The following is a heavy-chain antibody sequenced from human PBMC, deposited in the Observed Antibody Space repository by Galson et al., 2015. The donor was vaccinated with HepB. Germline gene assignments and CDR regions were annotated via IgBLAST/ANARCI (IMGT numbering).Heavy chain of an antibody. D-gene: IGHD3-22*01. CDR1: GYTFTDYY. J-gene: IGHJ4*02. V-gene: IGHV1-69-2*01. CDR2: VDPEDGET. Sequence: VKVSCKVSGYTFTDYYMHWVQQAPGKGLEWMGLVDPEDGETIYAEKFQGRVTITADTSTDTAYMELSSLRSEDTAVYYCAAFQKYYYDSSGYSRDYWGQGTLVTVSS. CDR3: AAFQKYYYDSSGYSRDY.